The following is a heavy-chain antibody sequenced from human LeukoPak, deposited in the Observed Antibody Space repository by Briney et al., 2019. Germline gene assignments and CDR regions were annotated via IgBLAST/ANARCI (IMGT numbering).Heavy chain of an antibody. CDR1: GGSFSGYY. CDR2: INHSGST. J-gene: IGHJ4*02. D-gene: IGHD6-19*01. Sequence: PSETLSLTCAVYGGSFSGYYWSWIRQPPGKGLEWIGEINHSGSTNYNPSLKSRVTISVDTSKNQFSLKLSSVTAADTAVYYCARGDQWLVRYYFDYWGQGTLVTVSS. CDR3: ARGDQWLVRYYFDY. V-gene: IGHV4-34*01.